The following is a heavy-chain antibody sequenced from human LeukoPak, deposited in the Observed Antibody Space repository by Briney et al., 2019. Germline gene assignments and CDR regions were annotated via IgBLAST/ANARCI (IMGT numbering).Heavy chain of an antibody. CDR2: MNPNSGNT. V-gene: IGHV1-8*01. Sequence: ASVKVSCKASGYTFTSYDINWVRQATGQGLEWMGWMNPNSGNTGYAQKFQGRVTMTRNTSISTAYMELSSLRSEDTAVYYCARSGGIWWSYRYTNGYWGQGTLVTVSS. J-gene: IGHJ4*02. D-gene: IGHD3-16*02. CDR1: GYTFTSYD. CDR3: ARSGGIWWSYRYTNGY.